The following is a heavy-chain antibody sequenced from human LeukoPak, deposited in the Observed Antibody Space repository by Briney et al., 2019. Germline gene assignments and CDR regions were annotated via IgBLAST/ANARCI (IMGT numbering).Heavy chain of an antibody. CDR1: GYTFTGYY. CDR3: ARDSDGRLGYFDP. V-gene: IGHV1-2*02. J-gene: IGHJ2*01. D-gene: IGHD3-10*01. Sequence: GASVKVSCKASGYTFTGYYMHWVRQAPGQGLEWMGWINPNSGGTNYAQKFQGRVTMTRDTSISTVYVELSRLRSDDTAVYYCARDSDGRLGYFDPWGRGTLVTVSS. CDR2: INPNSGGT.